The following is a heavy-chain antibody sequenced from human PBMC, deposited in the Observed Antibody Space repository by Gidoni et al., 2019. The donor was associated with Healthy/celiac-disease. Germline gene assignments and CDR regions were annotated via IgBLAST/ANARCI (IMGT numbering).Heavy chain of an antibody. CDR3: AKDRGPGGVGATEEYYYYGMDV. CDR2: ISYDGSNK. D-gene: IGHD1-26*01. V-gene: IGHV3-30*18. Sequence: QVQLVESGGGVVQPGRSLRLSCAASGFTFSSYGMHWVRQAPGKGLEWVAVISYDGSNKYYADSVKGRFTISRDNSKNTLYLQMNSLRAEDTAVYYCAKDRGPGGVGATEEYYYYGMDVWDQGTTVTVSS. J-gene: IGHJ6*02. CDR1: GFTFSSYG.